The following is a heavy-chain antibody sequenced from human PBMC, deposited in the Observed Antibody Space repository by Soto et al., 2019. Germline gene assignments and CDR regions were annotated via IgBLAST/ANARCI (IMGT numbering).Heavy chain of an antibody. V-gene: IGHV3-33*01. J-gene: IGHJ4*02. Sequence: QVQLVESGGGVVQPGRSLRLSCAASGFTFSSYGMQGVRQAPGMGLEWVAVIWYDGSNKYYAESVKGRFPSSRYNSTNSLYLQKNSLRAEETAVDYWARGPNYEYDRSSYDAFDYSGQGTLVTAS. CDR3: ARGPNYEYDRSSYDAFDY. CDR2: IWYDGSNK. D-gene: IGHD3-22*01. CDR1: GFTFSSYG.